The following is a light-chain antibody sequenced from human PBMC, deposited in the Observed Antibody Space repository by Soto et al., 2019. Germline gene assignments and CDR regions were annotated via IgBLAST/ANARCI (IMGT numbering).Light chain of an antibody. CDR1: QSINTW. J-gene: IGKJ1*01. CDR2: DAS. CDR3: QQCHSLWT. V-gene: IGKV1-5*01. Sequence: DIQMTQSPSTLSASVGDRVTITCRASQSINTWLAWYQQKPGKAPKLLIYDASTLESGVPSRFSGSGSGTEFTLTISSLQPDDFATYYCQQCHSLWTFGQGTRWIS.